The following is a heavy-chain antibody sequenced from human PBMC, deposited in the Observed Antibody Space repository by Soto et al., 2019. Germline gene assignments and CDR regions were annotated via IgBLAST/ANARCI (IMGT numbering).Heavy chain of an antibody. J-gene: IGHJ4*02. D-gene: IGHD1-26*01. V-gene: IGHV3-53*01. CDR3: VILALGKFDF. Sequence: PGGSLRLSCAASGFTFSDYYMSWVRQAPGKGLEWVSVIYSGGSTYYIDSVKGRFSISRDISKNTLYLQMNSLRAEDTALYYCVILALGKFDFWGQGNLVTVSS. CDR1: GFTFSDYY. CDR2: IYSGGST.